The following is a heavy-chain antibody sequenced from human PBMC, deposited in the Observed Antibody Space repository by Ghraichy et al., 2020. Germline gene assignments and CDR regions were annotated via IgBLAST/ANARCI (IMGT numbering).Heavy chain of an antibody. J-gene: IGHJ4*02. CDR1: GFAFRTYG. Sequence: GGSLRLSCAASGFAFRTYGMNWVRQAPGKGLEWVSYISSISSPIHYADSVKGRFTISRDNAKNSLYLQMNSLRDEDTAVYYCARDVGRYIANVELDYWGQGTLVTVSS. D-gene: IGHD2-21*01. CDR3: ARDVGRYIANVELDY. V-gene: IGHV3-48*02. CDR2: ISSISSPI.